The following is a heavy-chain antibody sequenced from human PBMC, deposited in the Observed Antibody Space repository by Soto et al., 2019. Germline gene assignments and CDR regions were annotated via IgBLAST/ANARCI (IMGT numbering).Heavy chain of an antibody. J-gene: IGHJ4*02. CDR2: IYYSGRT. CDR1: DDSISSSSYY. CDR3: ARGSPNSSYGGWVGH. Sequence: FKSSETLSLTCSVSDDSISSSSYYWGWVRQPPGKGLEWIGSIYYSGRTYFPPSLKSRVTISIDTSKKQFSLQLSSVTPADTAVYYCARGSPNSSYGGWVGHWGQGTVATVPS. V-gene: IGHV4-39*01. D-gene: IGHD4-17*01.